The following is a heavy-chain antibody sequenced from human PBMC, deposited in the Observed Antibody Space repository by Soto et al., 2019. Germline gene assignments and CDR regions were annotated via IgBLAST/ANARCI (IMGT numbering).Heavy chain of an antibody. Sequence: QVQLQESGPGLVKPSETLSLTCTVSGGSISSYYWSWIRQPPGKGLEWIGYIYYSGSTNYNPSLKSRVTISVDTSKNQFSLKLSSVTAADTAVYYCARGRATRTYNWFDPWGQGTLVTVFS. D-gene: IGHD1-26*01. J-gene: IGHJ5*02. CDR1: GGSISSYY. CDR2: IYYSGST. CDR3: ARGRATRTYNWFDP. V-gene: IGHV4-59*01.